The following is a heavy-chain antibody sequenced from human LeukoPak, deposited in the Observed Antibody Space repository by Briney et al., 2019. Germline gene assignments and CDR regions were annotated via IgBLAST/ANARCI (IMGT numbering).Heavy chain of an antibody. Sequence: SETLSLTCTVSGGSISSYYWSWIRQPPGKGLEWIGYIYYSGSTNSNPSLKSRVTISVDTSKNQFSLKLSSVTAADTAVYYCARRGSGSYFDYWGQGTLVTVSS. D-gene: IGHD1-26*01. V-gene: IGHV4-59*08. J-gene: IGHJ4*02. CDR3: ARRGSGSYFDY. CDR2: IYYSGST. CDR1: GGSISSYY.